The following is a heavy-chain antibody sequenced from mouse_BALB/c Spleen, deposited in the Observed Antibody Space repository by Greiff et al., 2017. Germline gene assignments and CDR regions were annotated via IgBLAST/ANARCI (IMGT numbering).Heavy chain of an antibody. D-gene: IGHD2-4*01. CDR3: NACTMIAQLYWYFDV. CDR1: GFNITDYY. J-gene: IGHJ1*01. Sequence: EVQLQQSGAELVRSGASVKMSCTASGFNITDYYMHWVKQRPEQGLEWIGWIDPENGDTEYAPKFQGKATMTADTSATTAYLQLSSLTSEDTAVYYCNACTMIAQLYWYFDVWGAGTTVTVSS. CDR2: IDPENGDT. V-gene: IGHV14-4*02.